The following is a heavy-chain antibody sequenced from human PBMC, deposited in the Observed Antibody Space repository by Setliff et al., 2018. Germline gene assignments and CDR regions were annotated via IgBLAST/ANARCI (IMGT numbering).Heavy chain of an antibody. V-gene: IGHV4-61*02. CDR3: ARGAPGWELLSWFDP. CDR2: IYSSGSA. D-gene: IGHD1-26*01. Sequence: SETLSLTCTVSGGSISSGSYYWSWIRQPAGKGLEWIGRIYSSGSAKYNPSLKSRVTISGDTSKNQFSLKLSSVTAADTAVYYCARGAPGWELLSWFDPWGQGTLVTVSS. CDR1: GGSISSGSYY. J-gene: IGHJ5*02.